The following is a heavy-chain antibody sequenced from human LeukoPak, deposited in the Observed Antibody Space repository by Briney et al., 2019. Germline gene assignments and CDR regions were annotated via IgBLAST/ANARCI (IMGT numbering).Heavy chain of an antibody. V-gene: IGHV4-34*01. Sequence: PSETLSLTCAVYGGSFSGYYWSWIRQPPGKGLEWIGEINHSGSTYYNPSLKSRVTISVDTSKNQFSLKLSSVTAADTAVYYCARGQASFDIWGQGTMATVSS. CDR2: INHSGST. J-gene: IGHJ3*02. CDR3: ARGQASFDI. CDR1: GGSFSGYY.